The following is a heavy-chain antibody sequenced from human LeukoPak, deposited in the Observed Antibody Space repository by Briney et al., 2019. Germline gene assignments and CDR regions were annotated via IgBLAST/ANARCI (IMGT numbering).Heavy chain of an antibody. CDR1: GFTFRSYA. CDR2: ISYDGSNK. J-gene: IGHJ3*02. Sequence: PGRSLRLSCAGSGFTFRSYAMHCVRQAPGKGLEWVAVISYDGSNKDYADSVKGRFTISRDDSKNTLFLQMNSLRAEDTAVYYCAREIFNGFDIWGQGTMVTVSS. CDR3: AREIFNGFDI. V-gene: IGHV3-30-3*01.